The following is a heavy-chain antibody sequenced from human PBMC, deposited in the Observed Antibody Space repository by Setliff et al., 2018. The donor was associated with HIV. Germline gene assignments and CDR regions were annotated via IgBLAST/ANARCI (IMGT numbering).Heavy chain of an antibody. D-gene: IGHD3-22*01. CDR2: VYYSGAT. Sequence: PSETLSLTCSVSGASINSGSYYWTWIRQPPGKGLEWIGYVYYSGATNYNPSLKSRVTISVDTSKNQFSLRVNSVTAADTAVYYCARKHLVNVFDYWGQGTLVTVSS. V-gene: IGHV4-61*01. J-gene: IGHJ4*02. CDR1: GASINSGSYY. CDR3: ARKHLVNVFDY.